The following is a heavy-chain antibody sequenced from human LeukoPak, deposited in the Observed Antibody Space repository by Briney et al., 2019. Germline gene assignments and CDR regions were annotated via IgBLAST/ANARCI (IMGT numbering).Heavy chain of an antibody. CDR2: ISYDGSNK. V-gene: IGHV3-30*18. Sequence: GGSLRLSCAASGFTFSSYGMHWVRQAPGKGLEWVAVISYDGSNKYYADSVKGRFTTSRDNSKNTLYLQMNSLRAEDTAVYYCAKDPRGFPSGYFQHWGQGTLVTVSS. CDR1: GFTFSSYG. CDR3: AKDPRGFPSGYFQH. D-gene: IGHD3-3*01. J-gene: IGHJ1*01.